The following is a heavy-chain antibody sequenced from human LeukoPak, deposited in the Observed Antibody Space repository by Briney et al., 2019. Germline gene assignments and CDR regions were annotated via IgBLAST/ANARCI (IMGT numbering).Heavy chain of an antibody. D-gene: IGHD2-15*01. Sequence: SGTLSLTCAVYGGSFSGYYWSWLRQPPGKGLEWIGEINHSGSTNYNPSLKSRVTISVDTSKNQFSLKLSSVTAADTAVYYCARRSRVYCSGGSCYYQPAWIDYWGQGTLVTVSS. CDR3: ARRSRVYCSGGSCYYQPAWIDY. CDR1: GGSFSGYY. CDR2: INHSGST. V-gene: IGHV4-34*01. J-gene: IGHJ4*02.